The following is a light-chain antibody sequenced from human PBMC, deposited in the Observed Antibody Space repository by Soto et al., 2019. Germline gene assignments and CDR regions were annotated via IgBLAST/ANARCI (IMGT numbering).Light chain of an antibody. CDR3: AAWDDSLNGYV. J-gene: IGLJ1*01. CDR1: SSNIGSNT. Sequence: QSVLTQPPSASGTPGQRVTISCSGSSSNIGSNTVNWYQQLPGTAPKLLIYSIIHRPSGVPDRFSGSKSGTSASLAISGLQSEDEADYYCAAWDDSLNGYVFGTGTKLTVL. V-gene: IGLV1-44*01. CDR2: SII.